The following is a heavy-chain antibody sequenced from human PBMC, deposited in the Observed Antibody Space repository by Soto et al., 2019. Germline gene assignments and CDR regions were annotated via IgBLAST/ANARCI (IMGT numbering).Heavy chain of an antibody. V-gene: IGHV5-10-1*01. Sequence: GESLKISWKGSGYSFASYWITWVRQMPGKGLEWMGRIDPSDSYTNYSPSFQGHVTISADKSISTAYLQWSSLKASDTAMYYCAREMGHARDYSYAMHVWGQATTVTVSS. CDR1: GYSFASYW. D-gene: IGHD2-2*01. CDR3: AREMGHARDYSYAMHV. CDR2: IDPSDSYT. J-gene: IGHJ6*02.